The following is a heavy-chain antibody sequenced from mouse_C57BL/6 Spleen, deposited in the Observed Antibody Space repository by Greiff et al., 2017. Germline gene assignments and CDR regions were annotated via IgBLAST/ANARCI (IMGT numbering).Heavy chain of an antibody. CDR1: GYSITSGYD. V-gene: IGHV3-1*01. CDR3: ARDLSNWVFAY. Sequence: VQLQESGPGMVKPSQSLSLTCTVTGYSITSGYDWHWIRHFPGNKLEWMGYISYSGSTNYNPSLKSRISITHDTSKNHFFLKLNSVTTEDTATYYCARDLSNWVFAYWGQGTLVTVSA. D-gene: IGHD4-1*01. CDR2: ISYSGST. J-gene: IGHJ3*01.